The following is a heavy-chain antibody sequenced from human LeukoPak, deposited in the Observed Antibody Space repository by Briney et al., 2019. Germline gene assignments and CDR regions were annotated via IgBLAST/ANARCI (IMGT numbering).Heavy chain of an antibody. CDR2: ISYDGSTK. V-gene: IGHV3-30-3*01. J-gene: IGHJ4*02. D-gene: IGHD5-18*01. CDR3: ASASSWIQLWLSPPFDY. CDR1: GFTFSSYA. Sequence: GGSLRLSCAASGFTFSSYAMHWVRQAPGKGLEWVAVISYDGSTKYNADSVKGRFTISRDNSKNTLYLQMNSLRAEDTAVYYCASASSWIQLWLSPPFDYWGQGTLVTVSS.